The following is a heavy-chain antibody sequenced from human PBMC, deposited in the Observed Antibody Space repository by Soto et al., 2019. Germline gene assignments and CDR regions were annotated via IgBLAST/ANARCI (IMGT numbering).Heavy chain of an antibody. CDR1: GFSLSTSGVC. Sequence: QITLKESCPTLVKPTQTLTLTCTFSGFSLSTSGVCVGWIRQPPGKALEWLALIYWDHRERYSPSLKNRLTITKDTSKNQVVLTLTNMDPVDTATYYCTHTGRWLYFDHWGRGTLVTVSS. D-gene: IGHD2-15*01. V-gene: IGHV2-5*02. CDR3: THTGRWLYFDH. J-gene: IGHJ2*01. CDR2: IYWDHRE.